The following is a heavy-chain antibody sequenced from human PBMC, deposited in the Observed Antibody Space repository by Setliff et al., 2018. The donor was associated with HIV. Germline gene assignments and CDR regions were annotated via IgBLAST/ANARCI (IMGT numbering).Heavy chain of an antibody. D-gene: IGHD3-10*01. CDR1: GGTFSRYA. V-gene: IGHV1-69*05. Sequence: SVKVSCKASGGTFSRYAISWVRQAPGQGLEWMGGIIPIFGSANYAQKFHGRVTITTDESTSTAYMELSSLRSEDTAVYYCARESMLRGLRHAVDIWGQGTMVTVSS. CDR3: ARESMLRGLRHAVDI. J-gene: IGHJ3*02. CDR2: IIPIFGSA.